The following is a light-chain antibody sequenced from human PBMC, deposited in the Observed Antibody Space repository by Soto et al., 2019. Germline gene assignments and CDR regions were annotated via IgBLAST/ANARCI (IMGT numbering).Light chain of an antibody. V-gene: IGLV4-69*01. CDR1: SGHSTYA. CDR3: QTWGTGIVV. CDR2: LNSDGSH. J-gene: IGLJ2*01. Sequence: QSVLTQSPSASASLGASVKFTCTLSSGHSTYAIAWHQQQPEKGPRFLMKLNSDGSHSKGDGIPDRFSGSSSGAERYLTISSRQSEDEADYYCQTWGTGIVVFGGGTKLTFL.